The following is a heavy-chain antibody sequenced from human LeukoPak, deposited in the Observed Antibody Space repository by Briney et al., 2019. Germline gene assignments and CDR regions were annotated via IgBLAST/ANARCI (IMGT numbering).Heavy chain of an antibody. CDR3: ARAVTAMNTEN. CDR2: IYPGDSDT. Sequence: GESLKISCKGSGYSFPSYWIGWVRQMPGKGLEWMGIIYPGDSDTRYSPSFQGQVTISADKSMSTANLQSSSLKASATATYYCARAVTAMNTENWGHGTLVTVSS. J-gene: IGHJ3*01. D-gene: IGHD2-21*02. CDR1: GYSFPSYW. V-gene: IGHV5-51*01.